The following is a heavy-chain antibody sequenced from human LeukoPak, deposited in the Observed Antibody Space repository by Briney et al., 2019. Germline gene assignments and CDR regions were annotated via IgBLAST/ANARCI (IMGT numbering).Heavy chain of an antibody. Sequence: SETLSLTCTVSGGSISSYYWSWIRQPPGKGLEWIGYIYYSGSTNYNPSLKSRVTISVDTSKKHFSLKLSSLTAADTAVYYCARRLAAAGWFDPWGQGTLVTVSS. D-gene: IGHD6-13*01. J-gene: IGHJ5*02. V-gene: IGHV4-59*08. CDR2: IYYSGST. CDR1: GGSISSYY. CDR3: ARRLAAAGWFDP.